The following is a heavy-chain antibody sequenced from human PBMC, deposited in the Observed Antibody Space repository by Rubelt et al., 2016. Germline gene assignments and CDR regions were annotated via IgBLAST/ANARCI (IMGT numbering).Heavy chain of an antibody. CDR2: ITISGGST. CDR1: GFTFSNYA. Sequence: GGSLRLSCAASGFTFSNYAMSWVRQAPGKGLEWVSTITISGGSTDYTDSVKGRFTISRDSSKNTLYLQMNSLRVEDTAVYYCARDIADWGQGTLVTVSS. V-gene: IGHV3-23*01. D-gene: IGHD6-13*01. J-gene: IGHJ4*02. CDR3: ARDIAD.